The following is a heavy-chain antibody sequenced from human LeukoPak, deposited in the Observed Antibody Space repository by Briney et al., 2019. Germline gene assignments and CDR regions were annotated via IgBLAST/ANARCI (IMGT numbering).Heavy chain of an antibody. D-gene: IGHD3-3*01. CDR3: ARDSYYDFWSGYLYYFDY. CDR2: IHPNSGGT. CDR1: GYTFTGYY. V-gene: IGHV1-2*02. J-gene: IGHJ4*02. Sequence: GASVKVSCKASGYTFTGYYMHWVRQAPGQGLEWMGWIHPNSGGTNYAQKFQGRVTMTRDTSISTAYMELSRLRSDDTAVYYCARDSYYDFWSGYLYYFDYWGQGTLVTVSS.